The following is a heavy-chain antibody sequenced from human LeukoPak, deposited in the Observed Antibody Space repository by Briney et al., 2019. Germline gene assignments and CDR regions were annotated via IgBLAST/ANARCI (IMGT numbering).Heavy chain of an antibody. D-gene: IGHD1-1*01. J-gene: IGHJ6*03. V-gene: IGHV3-49*04. CDR2: IRSKAYGGTT. CDR3: TRAQGQLGYYYYMDV. Sequence: GGSLRLSCTASGFTFGDYAMSWGRQAPGKVLEWVGFIRSKAYGGTTEYAASVKGRFTISRDDSKSIAYLQMNSLKTEDTAVYYCTRAQGQLGYYYYMDVWGKGTTVTISS. CDR1: GFTFGDYA.